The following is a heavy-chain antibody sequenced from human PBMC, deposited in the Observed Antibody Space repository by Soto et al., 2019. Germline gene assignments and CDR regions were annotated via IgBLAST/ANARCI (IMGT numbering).Heavy chain of an antibody. D-gene: IGHD2-15*01. Sequence: QVQLEQSGAEVKKSGASVKVSCKASVYIFSTHGSNWVRQAPGQGLEWMGWINPYNGKTNYAQKFQGRVTMTTETSRKTAYMELRSLRSDDTAVYYCARVQIVVVVGGTPADYWGQGTLVTVSS. CDR1: VYIFSTHG. CDR3: ARVQIVVVVGGTPADY. CDR2: INPYNGKT. V-gene: IGHV1-18*01. J-gene: IGHJ4*02.